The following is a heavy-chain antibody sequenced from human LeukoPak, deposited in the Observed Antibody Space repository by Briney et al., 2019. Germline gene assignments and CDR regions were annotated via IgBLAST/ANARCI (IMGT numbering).Heavy chain of an antibody. D-gene: IGHD3-22*01. Sequence: ASVKVSCKSSGYTFTAYYMHWVRQTPGQGLEWMGWINPNSGGTRYEQKFQGRVTMTRDTSISTAYMELSSLRSDDTAVYYCARDNYYETSGYSLGPHVWGQGTMVTVSS. J-gene: IGHJ3*01. CDR3: ARDNYYETSGYSLGPHV. CDR1: GYTFTAYY. CDR2: INPNSGGT. V-gene: IGHV1-2*02.